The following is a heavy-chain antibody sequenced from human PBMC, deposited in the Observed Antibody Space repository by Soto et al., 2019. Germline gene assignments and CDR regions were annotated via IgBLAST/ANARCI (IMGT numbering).Heavy chain of an antibody. Sequence: SETLSLACTVSGGSISSGGYYWSWIRQHPGKGLEWIGYIYYSGSTYYNPSLKSRVTISVDTSKNQFSLKLSSVTAADTAVYFCARDGNSSSWEYNWFAPGGQGTLVTVSS. J-gene: IGHJ5*02. V-gene: IGHV4-31*03. D-gene: IGHD6-13*01. CDR1: GGSISSGGYY. CDR2: IYYSGST. CDR3: ARDGNSSSWEYNWFAP.